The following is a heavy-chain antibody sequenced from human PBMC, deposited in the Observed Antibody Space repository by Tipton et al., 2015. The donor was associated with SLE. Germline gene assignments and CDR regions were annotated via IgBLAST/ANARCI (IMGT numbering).Heavy chain of an antibody. CDR2: IYHSGST. CDR3: ARHQGGFDY. J-gene: IGHJ4*02. CDR1: GYSISSGYY. Sequence: LRLSYAVSGYSISSGYYWGWIRQPPGKGLEWIGSIYHSGSTYYNPSLKSRVTISVDTSKNQFSLKLSSVTAADTAVYYCARHQGGFDYWGQGTLVTVSS. V-gene: IGHV4-38-2*01.